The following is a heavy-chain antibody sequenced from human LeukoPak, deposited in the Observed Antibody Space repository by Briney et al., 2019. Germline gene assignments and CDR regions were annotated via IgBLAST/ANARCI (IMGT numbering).Heavy chain of an antibody. CDR2: IYPGKSDI. CDR3: ARQGPSYHSAYSH. Sequence: GESLKISCQTSGFIFTDNWIAWVRQMPGKGLEWLGFIYPGKSDIRYNPSFPGQVRISADTSISTTYLQWNSLEASDTAVYYCARQGPSYHSAYSHWGQGTLITVSS. CDR1: GFIFTDNW. V-gene: IGHV5-51*01. J-gene: IGHJ4*02. D-gene: IGHD1-26*01.